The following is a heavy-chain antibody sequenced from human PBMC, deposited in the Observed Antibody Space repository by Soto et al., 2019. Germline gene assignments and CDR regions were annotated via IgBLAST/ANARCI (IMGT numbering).Heavy chain of an antibody. CDR3: ARDHGGRYEKGAFDI. J-gene: IGHJ3*02. V-gene: IGHV3-30-3*01. CDR2: ISYDGSNK. D-gene: IGHD1-1*01. CDR1: GFTFSSYA. Sequence: QVQLVESGGGVVQPGRSLRLSCAASGFTFSSYAMHWVRQAPGKGLEWEAVISYDGSNKYYADSVKGRFTISRDNSKNTLYLQMNSLRAEDTAVYYCARDHGGRYEKGAFDIWGQGTMVTVSS.